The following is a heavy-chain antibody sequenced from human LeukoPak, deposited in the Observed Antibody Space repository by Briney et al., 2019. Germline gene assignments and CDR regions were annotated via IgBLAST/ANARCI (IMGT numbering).Heavy chain of an antibody. D-gene: IGHD2-8*01. Sequence: PGGSLRLSCAASGLTFSSHWMHWVRQAPGKGLVWVSRVTNDGSSTTYADSVKGRFTISRDNSKNTLYLQMNSLRAEDTAVYYCAKCVSIVLMVYASDYWGQGTLVTVSS. V-gene: IGHV3-74*01. CDR1: GLTFSSHW. CDR3: AKCVSIVLMVYASDY. J-gene: IGHJ4*02. CDR2: VTNDGSST.